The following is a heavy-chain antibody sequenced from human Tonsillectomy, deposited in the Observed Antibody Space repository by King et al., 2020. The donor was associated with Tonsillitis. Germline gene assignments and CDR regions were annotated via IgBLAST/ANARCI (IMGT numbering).Heavy chain of an antibody. CDR1: VGSISSSDQY. CDR2: MYYSGTI. V-gene: IGHV4-39*01. CDR3: ARYVSGSFDY. J-gene: IGHJ4*02. Sequence: QLQESGPGVVKPSETLSLTCTVSVGSISSSDQYWAWIRQPPGKGLEWIGYMYYSGTIFYNPTLKSRITISGGTSENRFSLKLSSVTAADTAVYFCARYVSGSFDYWGQGALVTVSS. D-gene: IGHD1-26*01.